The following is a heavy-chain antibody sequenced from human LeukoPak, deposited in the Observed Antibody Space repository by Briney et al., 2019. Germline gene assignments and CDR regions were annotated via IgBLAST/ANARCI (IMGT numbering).Heavy chain of an antibody. CDR3: AKDVGKWESLHFFDY. D-gene: IGHD1-26*01. Sequence: GGSLRLSCVASGFPFSSYWMTWVRQAPGKGLEWISGISGSGASTYYADSVKGRFTISRDDSRNTLYLQMNSLRGDDTAVYYCAKDVGKWESLHFFDYWGQGTLVNVSS. CDR1: GFPFSSYW. CDR2: ISGSGAST. V-gene: IGHV3-23*01. J-gene: IGHJ4*02.